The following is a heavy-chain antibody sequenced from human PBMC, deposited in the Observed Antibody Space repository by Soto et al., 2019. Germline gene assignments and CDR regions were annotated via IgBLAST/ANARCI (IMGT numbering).Heavy chain of an antibody. D-gene: IGHD6-13*01. V-gene: IGHV3-73*01. CDR2: IKNKLDNYAT. J-gene: IGHJ4*02. CDR1: GFTFSGSA. CDR3: TRLAFGSTWYGFDY. Sequence: GGSLRLSCAASGFTFSGSAIHWVRQASGKGLEWVGRIKNKLDNYATAYAASVKDRFTISRDDSKNTAYLQMNSLRTEDTAVYYCTRLAFGSTWYGFDYWGQGTLVTVSS.